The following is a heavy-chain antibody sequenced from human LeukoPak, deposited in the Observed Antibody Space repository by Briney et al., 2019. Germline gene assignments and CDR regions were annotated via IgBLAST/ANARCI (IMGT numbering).Heavy chain of an antibody. CDR1: GLTFSNYA. Sequence: GGSLRLSCAASGLTFSNYAMSWVRQAPGKGLEWVSDINGSGGRTYHADSVKGRFTVSRDNFKNTLYLQMNSLRAEDTAVYYCAKDLHYGSADYWGQGTLVTVSS. CDR2: INGSGGRT. CDR3: AKDLHYGSADY. V-gene: IGHV3-23*01. D-gene: IGHD3-10*01. J-gene: IGHJ4*02.